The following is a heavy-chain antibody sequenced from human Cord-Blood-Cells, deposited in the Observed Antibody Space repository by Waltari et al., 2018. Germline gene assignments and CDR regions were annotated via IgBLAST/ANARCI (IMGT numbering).Heavy chain of an antibody. J-gene: IGHJ5*02. CDR2: INPNSGGT. CDR1: GYTFTGYY. CDR3: ARARSIAVAGTGWFDP. Sequence: QVQLVQSGAEVKKPGASVKVSCKASGYTFTGYYMHWVRQAPGQGLEWMRWINPNSGGTNYAQKFQGRVTMTRDTSISTAYMELSRLRSDDTAVYYCARARSIAVAGTGWFDPWGQGTLVTVSS. D-gene: IGHD6-19*01. V-gene: IGHV1-2*02.